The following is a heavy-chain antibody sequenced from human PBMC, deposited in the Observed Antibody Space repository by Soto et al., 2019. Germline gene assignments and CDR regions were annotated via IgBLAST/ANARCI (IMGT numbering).Heavy chain of an antibody. CDR1: GVTFTSYT. D-gene: IGHD3-10*01. CDR3: ARSYGSGSRPFDY. Sequence: QVHLLQSGAEMKNPGSSVKVSCTAFGVTFTSYTFNWVRQAPGQRLEWMGRIIPILGMSSSAHNFQGRLTMIADKSTNTSYMVLSSLTSDDTAIYYCARSYGSGSRPFDYWGQGTLVTVSS. J-gene: IGHJ4*02. CDR2: IIPILGMS. V-gene: IGHV1-69*02.